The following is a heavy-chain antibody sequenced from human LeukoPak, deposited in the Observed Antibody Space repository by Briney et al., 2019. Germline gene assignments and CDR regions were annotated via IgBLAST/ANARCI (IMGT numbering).Heavy chain of an antibody. CDR1: GYTFTSYT. D-gene: IGHD4-11*01. Sequence: ASVKVSCKASGYTFTSYTMHWVRQAPGQRLEWMGWINPGNGNTKYSQKFQGRVTITRDSSASTAYMELSSLRSEDTAVYYCAGTTDYSSFLAYWGQGTLVTVSS. J-gene: IGHJ4*02. V-gene: IGHV1-3*01. CDR2: INPGNGNT. CDR3: AGTTDYSSFLAY.